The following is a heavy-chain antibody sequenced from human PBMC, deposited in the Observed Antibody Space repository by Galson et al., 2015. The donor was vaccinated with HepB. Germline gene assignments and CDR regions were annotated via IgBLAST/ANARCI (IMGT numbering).Heavy chain of an antibody. J-gene: IGHJ5*02. CDR2: IKQDGSEK. V-gene: IGHV3-7*03. CDR3: ARESTSDYSNWWFDP. D-gene: IGHD4-11*01. Sequence: SLRLSCAASGFTFSSYWMSWVRQAPGKGLEWVANIKQDGSEKYYVDSVKGRSTISRDNAKNSLYLQMNSLRAEDTAVYYCARESTSDYSNWWFDPWGQGTLVTVSS. CDR1: GFTFSSYW.